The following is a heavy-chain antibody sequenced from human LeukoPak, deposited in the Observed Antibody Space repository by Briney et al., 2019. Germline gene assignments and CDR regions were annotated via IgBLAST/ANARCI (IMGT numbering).Heavy chain of an antibody. J-gene: IGHJ4*02. CDR2: IRSKANSYAT. Sequence: GSLRLSCAASGFTFSGSAMHWVRQASGKGLEWVGRIRSKANSYATAYAASVKGRFTISRDDSKNTAYLQMNSLKTEDTAVYYCTSRYYDSSGYSDYWGQGTLVTVSS. CDR3: TSRYYDSSGYSDY. CDR1: GFTFSGSA. V-gene: IGHV3-73*01. D-gene: IGHD3-22*01.